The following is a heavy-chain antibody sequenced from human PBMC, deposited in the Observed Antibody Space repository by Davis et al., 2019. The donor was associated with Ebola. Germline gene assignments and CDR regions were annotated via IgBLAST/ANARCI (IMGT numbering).Heavy chain of an antibody. CDR1: GGSISSYY. CDR2: IYYSGST. J-gene: IGHJ4*02. V-gene: IGHV4-59*01. Sequence: MPSETLSLTCTVSGGSISSYYWGWIRQPPGKGLEWIGSIYYSGSTNYNPSLKSRVTISVDTSKNQFSLKLSSVTAADTAVYYCASGYSSGWYDYWGQGTLVTVSS. D-gene: IGHD6-19*01. CDR3: ASGYSSGWYDY.